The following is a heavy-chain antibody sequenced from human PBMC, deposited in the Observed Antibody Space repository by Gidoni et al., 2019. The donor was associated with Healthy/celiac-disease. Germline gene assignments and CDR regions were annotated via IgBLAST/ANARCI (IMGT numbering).Heavy chain of an antibody. D-gene: IGHD3-3*01. CDR1: GFTFSRYW. Sequence: EVQLVESGGGLVQPGGSLRLSCAASGFTFSRYWMSWVRQAPGKGLEWVANIKQDGSEKYYVDSVKGRFTITRDNAKNSLYLQMNSLRAEDTAVYYCWLADFWSGVWDYWGQGTLVTVSS. CDR3: WLADFWSGVWDY. J-gene: IGHJ4*02. CDR2: IKQDGSEK. V-gene: IGHV3-7*03.